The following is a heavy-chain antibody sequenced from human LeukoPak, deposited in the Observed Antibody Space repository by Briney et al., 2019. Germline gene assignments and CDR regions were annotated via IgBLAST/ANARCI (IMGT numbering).Heavy chain of an antibody. J-gene: IGHJ5*02. CDR1: GYSFISYW. Sequence: AEPLKISCKGAGYSFISYWIGWGRQMPGKGLEWMGVIYPGDSDTRYSPSLQSQVTISADKSMSTAYLQWSIVKASYTAMYYCARLPTGGYNWFAPWGQGTLVTVSS. V-gene: IGHV5-51*01. D-gene: IGHD1-14*01. CDR3: ARLPTGGYNWFAP. CDR2: IYPGDSDT.